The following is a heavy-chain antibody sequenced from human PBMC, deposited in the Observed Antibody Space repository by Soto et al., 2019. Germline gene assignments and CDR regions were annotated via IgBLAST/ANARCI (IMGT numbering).Heavy chain of an antibody. J-gene: IGHJ5*02. Sequence: PGRCLRLSCAAPGFTLRSFTMNCVRQAPGKGLEWVSTISSNRDYIYYTDALRGRSTISRTNAKNSLHLQMNTLRAEDTAVYYCTRDASRDSSARGWFDPWGPGTLVTVSS. V-gene: IGHV3-21*01. D-gene: IGHD6-13*01. CDR1: GFTLRSFT. CDR2: ISSNRDYI. CDR3: TRDASRDSSARGWFDP.